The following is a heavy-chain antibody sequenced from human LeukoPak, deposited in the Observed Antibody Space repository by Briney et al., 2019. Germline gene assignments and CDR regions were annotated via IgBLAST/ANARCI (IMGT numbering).Heavy chain of an antibody. CDR1: GFTFSSYA. CDR2: ISYDGSNK. Sequence: PGRSLRLSCAASGFTFSSYAMHWVRQAPGKGLEWVAVISYDGSNKYYADSVKGRFTISRDKSKNTLYLQMNSLRAEDTAVYYCARDIPDYYGSGSYYKGTSNWFDPWGQGTLVTVSS. CDR3: ARDIPDYYGSGSYYKGTSNWFDP. V-gene: IGHV3-30*04. D-gene: IGHD3-10*01. J-gene: IGHJ5*02.